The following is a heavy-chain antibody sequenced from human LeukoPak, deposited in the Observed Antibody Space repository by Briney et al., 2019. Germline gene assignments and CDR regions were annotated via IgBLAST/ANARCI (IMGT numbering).Heavy chain of an antibody. J-gene: IGHJ6*03. CDR1: GGSISSRSYY. CDR2: IYYTGST. CDR3: ANLLHHYYYMEV. Sequence: PSETLSLTCTVSGGSISSRSYYWGWIRQPPGKGLEWIGSIYYTGSTYYNPSLKSRVTMSVETSKNQFSLKLSSVTAADTAVYFCANLLHHYYYMEVWGKGTTVTVSS. V-gene: IGHV4-39*01.